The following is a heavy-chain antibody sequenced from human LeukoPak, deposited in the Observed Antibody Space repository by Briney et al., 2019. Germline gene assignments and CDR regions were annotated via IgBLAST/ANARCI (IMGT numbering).Heavy chain of an antibody. J-gene: IGHJ4*02. Sequence: RGSLRLSCAASGFTFSSYAMHWVRQAPGKGLKWVAVTSFDGSDNYYADSVKGRFTISRDNSKNTLYLQMNSLRPDDTAVYYCARAPGTMIVVDYWGQGTLVTVSS. CDR1: GFTFSSYA. CDR2: TSFDGSDN. CDR3: ARAPGTMIVVDY. V-gene: IGHV3-30*04. D-gene: IGHD3-22*01.